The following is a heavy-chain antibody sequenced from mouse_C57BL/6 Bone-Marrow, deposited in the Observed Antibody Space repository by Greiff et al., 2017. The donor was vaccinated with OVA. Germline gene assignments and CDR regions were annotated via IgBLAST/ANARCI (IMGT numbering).Heavy chain of an antibody. CDR3: ARQGRRAYFDY. V-gene: IGHV5-15*01. CDR1: GFTFSDYG. Sequence: EVQLQQSGGGLVQPGGSLKLSCAASGFTFSDYGMAWVRQAPRKGPEWVAFISNLAYSIYYADTVTGRFTISRENAKNTLYLEMSSLRSEDTAMYYCARQGRRAYFDYWGQGTTLTVSS. D-gene: IGHD3-3*01. CDR2: ISNLAYSI. J-gene: IGHJ2*01.